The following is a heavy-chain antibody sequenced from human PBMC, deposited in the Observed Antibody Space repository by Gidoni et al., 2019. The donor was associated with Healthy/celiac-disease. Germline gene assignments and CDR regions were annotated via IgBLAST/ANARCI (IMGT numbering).Heavy chain of an antibody. D-gene: IGHD1-1*01. CDR3: ARGGLEPPGGYYYYGMDV. Sequence: EVQLVESGGGLVKPGGSLRLSCAASGFTFSSYSMNWVRQAPGKGLEWVSSISSSSSYIYYADSVKGRFTISRDNAKNSLYLQMNSLRAEDTAVYYCARGGLEPPGGYYYYGMDVWGQGTTVTVSS. CDR2: ISSSSSYI. V-gene: IGHV3-21*01. CDR1: GFTFSSYS. J-gene: IGHJ6*02.